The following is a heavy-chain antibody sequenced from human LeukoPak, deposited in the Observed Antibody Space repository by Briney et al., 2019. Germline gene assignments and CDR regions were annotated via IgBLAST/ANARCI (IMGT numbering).Heavy chain of an antibody. J-gene: IGHJ1*01. D-gene: IGHD4-23*01. CDR2: ISASGDST. Sequence: PGGSLRLSCTVSGFTFGNYAVSWVRQAPGKGLEWVSAISASGDSTYYADSVKGRFTISRDNSKNTLYLQTNTLRAEDTAVYYCAKVHDYGGNSFHFWGQGTLVTVSS. CDR3: AKVHDYGGNSFHF. V-gene: IGHV3-23*01. CDR1: GFTFGNYA.